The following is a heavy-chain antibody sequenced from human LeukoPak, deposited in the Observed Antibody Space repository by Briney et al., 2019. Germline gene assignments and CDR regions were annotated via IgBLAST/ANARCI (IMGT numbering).Heavy chain of an antibody. CDR3: ARDSPYYDAFDI. CDR2: IYYSGST. D-gene: IGHD2-8*01. Sequence: PSETLSLTCTVSGGSISSSSYYWSWIRQPPGKGLEWIGYIYYSGSTNYNPSLKSRVTISVDTSKNQFSLKLSSVTAADTAVYYCARDSPYYDAFDIWGQGTMVTVSS. J-gene: IGHJ3*02. CDR1: GGSISSSSYY. V-gene: IGHV4-61*01.